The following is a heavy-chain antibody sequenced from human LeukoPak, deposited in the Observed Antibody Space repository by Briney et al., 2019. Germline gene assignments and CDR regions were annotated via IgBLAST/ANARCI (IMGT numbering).Heavy chain of an antibody. V-gene: IGHV1-18*01. Sequence: GASVKVSCKASGYTFTSYGISWVRQAPGQGLEWMGWISAYNGNTNYAQKLQGRVTITRDTSASTAYMELSSLRSEDTAVYYCARGPSPLWFGELPEFEYFQHWGQGTLVTVSS. CDR1: GYTFTSYG. CDR3: ARGPSPLWFGELPEFEYFQH. CDR2: ISAYNGNT. D-gene: IGHD3-10*01. J-gene: IGHJ1*01.